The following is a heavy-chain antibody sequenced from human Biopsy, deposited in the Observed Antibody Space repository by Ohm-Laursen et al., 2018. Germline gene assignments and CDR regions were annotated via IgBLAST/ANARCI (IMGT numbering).Heavy chain of an antibody. CDR2: ISETSSHI. J-gene: IGHJ6*02. D-gene: IGHD6-6*01. CDR3: ARDSSRRAREGGMDV. V-gene: IGHV3-21*01. CDR1: GFSVSSYD. Sequence: SLRLSCAATGFSVSSYDMNWVRQVPGQGLEWISYISETSSHIYDADSVRGRFTVARDIAKNSLYLQLNSLRVEDTAVYYCARDSSRRAREGGMDVWGQGTTVTVSS.